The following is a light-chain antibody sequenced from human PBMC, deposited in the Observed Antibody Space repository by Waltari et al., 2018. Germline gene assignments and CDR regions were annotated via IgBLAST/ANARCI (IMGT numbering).Light chain of an antibody. CDR2: GKN. CDR3: NSRDSSGNHVV. J-gene: IGLJ2*01. V-gene: IGLV3-19*01. CDR1: SLRSYY. Sequence: SSELTQDTAVSVALGQTVRITCQGDSLRSYYASSYQQKPGQAPVLVIYGKNNRPSGIPDRFSGSSSGNTASLTITGAQAEDEADYYCNSRDSSGNHVVFGGGTKLTVL.